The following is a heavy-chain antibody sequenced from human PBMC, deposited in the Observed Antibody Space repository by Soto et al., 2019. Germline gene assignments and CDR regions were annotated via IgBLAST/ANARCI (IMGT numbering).Heavy chain of an antibody. CDR2: IYHSGST. D-gene: IGHD3-10*01. Sequence: SETRSLTCSVSVYSIISVYYCCCIRQPPGKGLECIGSIYHSGSTYYNPSLKSRVTISVDTSKNQFSLKLSSVTAADTAVYYCARKLTMGLVDYWGQGTLVTVSS. V-gene: IGHV4-38-2*01. CDR1: VYSIISVYY. J-gene: IGHJ4*02. CDR3: ARKLTMGLVDY.